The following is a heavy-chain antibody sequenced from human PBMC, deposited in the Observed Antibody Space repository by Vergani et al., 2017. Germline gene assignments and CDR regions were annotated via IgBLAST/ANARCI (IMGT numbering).Heavy chain of an antibody. CDR3: ARAVRGIAARPGFDP. CDR2: IRPYTGHT. CDR1: SHTFQTYG. Sequence: QVQLVQSGAELKKPGASVSVSCKGSSHTFQTYGISWVRQAPGKGLEWMAWIRPYTGHTIYAQKFQDRVTMTADTSTNTAYMELRSLRSDDTAVYYCARAVRGIAARPGFDPWGQGTLVTVSS. V-gene: IGHV1-18*01. J-gene: IGHJ5*02. D-gene: IGHD6-6*01.